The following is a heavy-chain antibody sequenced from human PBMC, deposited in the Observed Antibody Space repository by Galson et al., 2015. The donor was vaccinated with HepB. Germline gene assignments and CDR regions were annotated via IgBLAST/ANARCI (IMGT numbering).Heavy chain of an antibody. J-gene: IGHJ6*03. Sequence: SVKVSCKASGYTFTGYYMHWVRQAPGQGLEWMGWINPNSGGTNYAQKFQGRVTMTRDTSISTAYMELSRLRSDDTAVYYCARVRYGAAAGFYMDVWGKGTTVTVSS. V-gene: IGHV1-2*02. CDR3: ARVRYGAAAGFYMDV. CDR1: GYTFTGYY. D-gene: IGHD6-13*01. CDR2: INPNSGGT.